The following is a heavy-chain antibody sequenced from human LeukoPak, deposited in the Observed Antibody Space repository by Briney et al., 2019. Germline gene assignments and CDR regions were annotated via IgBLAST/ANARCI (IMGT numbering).Heavy chain of an antibody. Sequence: GSVKLSCKASGFTFISYYIHWVRQAPGLGLEWMAWINRNSGGTNSTEKVKGRLTMTRDKSMSTPYMEVTTLRSDDTAVYYCARALTETSCYYMDLWGKGTTVTVSS. J-gene: IGHJ6*03. V-gene: IGHV1-2*02. D-gene: IGHD1-7*01. CDR3: ARALTETSCYYMDL. CDR1: GFTFISYY. CDR2: INRNSGGT.